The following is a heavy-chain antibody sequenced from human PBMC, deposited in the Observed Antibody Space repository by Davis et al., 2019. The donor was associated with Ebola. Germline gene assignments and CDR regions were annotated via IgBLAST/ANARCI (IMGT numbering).Heavy chain of an antibody. CDR2: ISGSGGST. V-gene: IGHV3-23*01. J-gene: IGHJ4*02. CDR3: AKVVEESTATPLYFDY. D-gene: IGHD4-17*01. CDR1: GFTFSSYA. Sequence: GESLKISCAASGFTFSSYAMSWVRQAPGKGLEWVSAISGSGGSTYYADSVKGRFTISRDNSKNTLYLQMNSLRAEDTAVYYCAKVVEESTATPLYFDYWGQGTLVTVSS.